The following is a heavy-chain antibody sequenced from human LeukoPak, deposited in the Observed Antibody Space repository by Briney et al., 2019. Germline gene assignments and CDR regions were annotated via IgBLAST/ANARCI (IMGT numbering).Heavy chain of an antibody. CDR1: GGSISSSNW. J-gene: IGHJ4*02. Sequence: SETLSLTCAVSGGSISSSNWWSWVRPPPGKGLEWIGEIYHSGSTNYNPSLKSRVTISVDKSKNQFSLKLSSVTAADTAVYYCARVGVVRGVIIPFDYWGQGTLVTVSS. CDR2: IYHSGST. CDR3: ARVGVVRGVIIPFDY. V-gene: IGHV4-4*02. D-gene: IGHD3-10*01.